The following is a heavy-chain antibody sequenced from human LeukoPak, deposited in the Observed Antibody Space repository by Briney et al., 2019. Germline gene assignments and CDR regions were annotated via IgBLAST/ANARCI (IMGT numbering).Heavy chain of an antibody. V-gene: IGHV3-74*01. J-gene: IGHJ4*02. Sequence: PGGSLRLSCAVSGFTVSTYVMHWVRRAPGEGLVWVSRINHDGSDISYADSVKGRSTISRDNAKNTLYLQMNSLRADYTAIYYCVRDSNFKIDYWGQGTLVTVSS. D-gene: IGHD5-24*01. CDR2: INHDGSDI. CDR1: GFTVSTYV. CDR3: VRDSNFKIDY.